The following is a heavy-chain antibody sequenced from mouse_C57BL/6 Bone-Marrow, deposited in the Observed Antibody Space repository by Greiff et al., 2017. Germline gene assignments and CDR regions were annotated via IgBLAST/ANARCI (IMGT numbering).Heavy chain of an antibody. Sequence: PAQGLERPAMTHPNSGSTNYNEKSESKATLTVDKSSNTAYMHLSSLTSEDSAVYYCARDCYCSSWFAYWGQGTLVTVSA. D-gene: IGHD1-1*01. CDR3: ARDCYCSSWFAY. V-gene: IGHV1-64*01. J-gene: IGHJ3*01. CDR2: THPNSGST.